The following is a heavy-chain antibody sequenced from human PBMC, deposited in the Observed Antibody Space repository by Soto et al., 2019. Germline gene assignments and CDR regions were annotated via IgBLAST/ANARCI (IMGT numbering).Heavy chain of an antibody. CDR2: IYYSGST. CDR1: GGSISSYY. J-gene: IGHJ5*02. D-gene: IGHD4-17*01. CDR3: AREAYGDYETNWFDP. V-gene: IGHV4-59*01. Sequence: NPSETLSLSCTVSGGSISSYYWSWIRQPPGKGLEWIGYIYYSGSTNYNPSLKSRVTISVDTSKNQFSLKLSSVTAADTAVYYCAREAYGDYETNWFDPWGQGTLVTVSS.